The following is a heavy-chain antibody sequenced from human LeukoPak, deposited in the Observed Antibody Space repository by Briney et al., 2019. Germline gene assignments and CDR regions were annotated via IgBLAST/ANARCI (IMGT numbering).Heavy chain of an antibody. CDR2: ISASDGTT. V-gene: IGHV1-18*01. Sequence: ASVQVSCKASGYSFSIYGNTWARQAPGQGLEYLGWISASDGTTNYAQKVQDRVTMTTDTSTSTAYLALRSLRSEDTAVYYCARCGAAVTTHFSHWGQGTLVTVSS. J-gene: IGHJ4*02. D-gene: IGHD4-17*01. CDR3: ARCGAAVTTHFSH. CDR1: GYSFSIYG.